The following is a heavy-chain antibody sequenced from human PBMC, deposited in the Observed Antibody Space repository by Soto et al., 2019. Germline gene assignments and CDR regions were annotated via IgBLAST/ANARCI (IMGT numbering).Heavy chain of an antibody. CDR1: GGTFTSYA. D-gene: IGHD7-27*01. V-gene: IGHV1-69*12. J-gene: IGHJ2*01. Sequence: QVRLVQSGAEVKKPGSSVKVSCKASGGTFTSYAISWVRQAPGQGLEWMGGIIPIFGTANYAQKFQGRVTITADESTSTAYMELSSLRSEDTAVYYCARAVHQNLGKSWYFDLWGRGTLVTVSS. CDR3: ARAVHQNLGKSWYFDL. CDR2: IIPIFGTA.